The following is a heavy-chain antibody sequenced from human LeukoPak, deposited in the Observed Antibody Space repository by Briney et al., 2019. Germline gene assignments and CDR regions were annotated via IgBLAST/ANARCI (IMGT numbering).Heavy chain of an antibody. CDR3: ARGPVEELLHNWFDP. D-gene: IGHD2-15*01. Sequence: GSLRLSCAASEFTFSSYSMNWVRQPPGKGLEWIGTVYYRGSTYYSPSLKSRVTISVDTSKNQFSLKLSSVTAADTAVYYCARGPVEELLHNWFDPWGQGTLVTVSS. CDR1: EFTFSSYSMN. V-gene: IGHV4-39*01. J-gene: IGHJ5*02. CDR2: VYYRGST.